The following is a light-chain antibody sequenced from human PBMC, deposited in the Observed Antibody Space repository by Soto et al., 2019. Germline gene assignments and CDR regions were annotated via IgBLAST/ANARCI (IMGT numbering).Light chain of an antibody. CDR1: QSVSSN. CDR3: QQDNNWPT. CDR2: GAS. J-gene: IGKJ3*01. Sequence: EIVMTQSPATLSVSTGERATLSCRASQSVSSNLAWYQQKPGQAPRLLIYGASTRATGIPARFSGSGSGTEFTLTISSLQSEDFAGYYCQQDNNWPTFGPGTKVDIK. V-gene: IGKV3-15*01.